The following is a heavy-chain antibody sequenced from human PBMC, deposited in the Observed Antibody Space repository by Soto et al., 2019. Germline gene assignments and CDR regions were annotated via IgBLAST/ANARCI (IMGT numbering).Heavy chain of an antibody. J-gene: IGHJ4*02. CDR2: ISYDGINK. Sequence: GGSLRLSCAASGFTFSSYSIHWVRQAPGKGLEWVAVISYDGINKYYADSVKGRFTISRDNSKNTLYLQMNSLTAEDTAVYYCASPTANIAAAGGIFDYCGQGTLVTVSP. V-gene: IGHV3-30-3*01. CDR3: ASPTANIAAAGGIFDY. D-gene: IGHD6-13*01. CDR1: GFTFSSYS.